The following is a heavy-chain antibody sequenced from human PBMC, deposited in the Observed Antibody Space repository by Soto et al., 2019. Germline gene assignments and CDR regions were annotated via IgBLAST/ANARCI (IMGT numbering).Heavy chain of an antibody. CDR1: GFTFTNAW. D-gene: IGHD3-9*01. Sequence: GGSLRLSCAASGFTFTNAWMSWVRQAPGKGLEWVGRIKSTADGGTPDYAAPVNGRFTISRDDSKNTLYLQMNSLKTEDTAVYYCTTDTYYDILTGHYRNVDYWGQGTLVTVSS. V-gene: IGHV3-15*01. CDR2: IKSTADGGTP. CDR3: TTDTYYDILTGHYRNVDY. J-gene: IGHJ4*02.